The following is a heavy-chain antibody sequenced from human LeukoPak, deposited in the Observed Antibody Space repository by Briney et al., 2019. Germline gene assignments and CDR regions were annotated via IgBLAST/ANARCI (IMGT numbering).Heavy chain of an antibody. CDR1: GFTFSRYW. Sequence: PGGSLRLSCAASGFTFSRYWMHWVRHAPGEGLVWVSRIKTDGTYTRNADSVKGRFTISRDNAKSTLYLQMNSLKVEDTAVYYCVADLGDYADFWGQGTLVTVSS. CDR3: VADLGDYADF. J-gene: IGHJ4*02. V-gene: IGHV3-74*01. CDR2: IKTDGTYT.